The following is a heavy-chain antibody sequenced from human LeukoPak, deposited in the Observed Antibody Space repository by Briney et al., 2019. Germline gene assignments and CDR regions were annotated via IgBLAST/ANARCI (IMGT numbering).Heavy chain of an antibody. J-gene: IGHJ4*02. CDR1: GGSISSGDYY. V-gene: IGHV4-30-4*01. CDR2: LYYGANTS. D-gene: IGHD6-13*01. CDR3: ARDSYSSIQV. Sequence: SQTLSLTCTVSGGSISSGDYYWSWIRQPPGKGLEWIGHLYYGANTSYYNPSLKSRVTISLDTSKNQFSLKLSSVTAADTAVYYCARDSYSSIQVWGQGTLVTVSS.